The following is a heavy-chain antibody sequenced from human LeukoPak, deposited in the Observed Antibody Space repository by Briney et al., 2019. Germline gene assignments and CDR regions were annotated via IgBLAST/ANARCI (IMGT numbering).Heavy chain of an antibody. J-gene: IGHJ3*02. D-gene: IGHD3-22*01. CDR1: GYTFTSYA. V-gene: IGHV1-3*01. Sequence: GASVKVSCKASGYTFTSYAMHWVRQAPGQRLEWMGWINAGNGNTKYSQKFQGRVTITADESTSTAYMELSSLRSEDTAVYYCARGASYYDSSGSNDAFDIWGQGTMVTVSS. CDR3: ARGASYYDSSGSNDAFDI. CDR2: INAGNGNT.